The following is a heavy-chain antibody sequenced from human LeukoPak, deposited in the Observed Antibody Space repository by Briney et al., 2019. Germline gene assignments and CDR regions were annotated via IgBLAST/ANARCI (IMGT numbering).Heavy chain of an antibody. CDR2: ISSSGSTI. D-gene: IGHD3-22*01. CDR1: GSTFSSYE. J-gene: IGHJ4*02. V-gene: IGHV3-48*03. Sequence: GGSLRLSCAASGSTFSSYEMNWVRQAPGKGLEWVSYISSSGSTIYYADSVKGRFTISRDNAKNSLYLQMNSLRAEDTAVYYCARYQTYYYDSSGSYYFDYWGQGTLVTVSS. CDR3: ARYQTYYYDSSGSYYFDY.